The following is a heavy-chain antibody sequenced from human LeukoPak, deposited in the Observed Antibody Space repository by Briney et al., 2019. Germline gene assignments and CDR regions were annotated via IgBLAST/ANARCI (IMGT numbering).Heavy chain of an antibody. CDR3: ARDSGGMIARGNY. CDR2: IYYSGST. D-gene: IGHD3-22*01. Sequence: SETLSLTCTVSGGSISSSSYYWGWIRQPPGKGLEWIGSIYYSGSTYYNPSLKSRVTISVDTSKNQFSLKLSSVTAADTAVYCCARDSGGMIARGNYWGQGTLVTVSS. J-gene: IGHJ4*02. V-gene: IGHV4-39*07. CDR1: GGSISSSSYY.